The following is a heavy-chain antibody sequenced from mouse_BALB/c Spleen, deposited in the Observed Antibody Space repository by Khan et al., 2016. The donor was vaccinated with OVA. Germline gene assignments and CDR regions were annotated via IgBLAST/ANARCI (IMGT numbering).Heavy chain of an antibody. J-gene: IGHJ2*01. CDR3: ARVDTTSLDY. Sequence: QVQLKESGTELARPGTSVKLSCKSSGYTFTDFYITWVKQRTGQGLEWIGEIYPGSGNTYYNENFRGKASLTADKSSNTAYMQLSSLTFEDSAVYFCARVDTTSLDYWGQGTTLTVSS. D-gene: IGHD2-2*01. CDR2: IYPGSGNT. CDR1: GYTFTDFY. V-gene: IGHV1-77*01.